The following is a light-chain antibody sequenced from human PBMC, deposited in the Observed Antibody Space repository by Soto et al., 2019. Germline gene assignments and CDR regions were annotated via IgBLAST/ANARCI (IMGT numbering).Light chain of an antibody. CDR3: QKYDSAPAWT. Sequence: DIQMNQSPSSLSAAVGDRVTIACRASQDISNYLAWYQQKPGRAPKLLIFAASTLQSGVPSRFSGSGSGTEFTLTISSLQPEDVATYYCQKYDSAPAWTFGQGTKVEIK. CDR2: AAS. CDR1: QDISNY. V-gene: IGKV1-27*01. J-gene: IGKJ1*01.